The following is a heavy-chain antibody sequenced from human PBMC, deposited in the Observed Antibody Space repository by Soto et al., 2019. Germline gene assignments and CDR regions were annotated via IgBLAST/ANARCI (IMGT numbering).Heavy chain of an antibody. D-gene: IGHD3-16*02. V-gene: IGHV4-4*07. CDR3: AGARDLSPSE. Sequence: SETLSLTCTFSGGSISNYYWTCIRHPAGKGLEWIGRIYISGSTNYNPSLKSRVNMSVDTSKNQFSLNLSSVTAADTGVYYCAGARDLSPSEWGQGTRVTVSS. J-gene: IGHJ4*02. CDR1: GGSISNYY. CDR2: IYISGST.